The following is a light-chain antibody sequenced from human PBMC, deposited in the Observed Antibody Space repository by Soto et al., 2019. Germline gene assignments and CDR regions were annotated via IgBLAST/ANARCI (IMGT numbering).Light chain of an antibody. V-gene: IGKV3-20*01. CDR2: GPS. J-gene: IGKJ1*01. CDR3: QQFQMSLRT. CDR1: ESLSPHS. Sequence: IVLTQSPGTLSLSLGETATLSCRASESLSPHSIAWYQQKPGQAPRLLIYGPSGRATGIPDRISGSGSGTEFTLTISGLETDDFAMYYCQQFQMSLRTFGQGTKGEV.